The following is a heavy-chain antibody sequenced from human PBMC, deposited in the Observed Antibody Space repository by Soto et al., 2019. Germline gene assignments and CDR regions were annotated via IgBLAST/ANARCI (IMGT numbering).Heavy chain of an antibody. CDR2: IWHDGSNK. V-gene: IGHV3-33*01. Sequence: GGSLRLSCAASGFTFSSHGMHWVRQAPGKGLEWVAVIWHDGSNKYYADSVKGRFTISRDNSKNTLYLQMNSLRAEDTAVYYCARDLIMITFGGVIENYYYYYGMDVWGQGTTVTVSS. CDR1: GFTFSSHG. CDR3: ARDLIMITFGGVIENYYYYYGMDV. D-gene: IGHD3-16*02. J-gene: IGHJ6*02.